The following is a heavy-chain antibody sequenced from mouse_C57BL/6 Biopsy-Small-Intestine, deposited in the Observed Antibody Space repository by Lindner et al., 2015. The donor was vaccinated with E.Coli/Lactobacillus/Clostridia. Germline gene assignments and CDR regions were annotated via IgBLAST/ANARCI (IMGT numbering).Heavy chain of an antibody. V-gene: IGHV1-80*01. J-gene: IGHJ2*01. Sequence: VQLQESGAELVKPGASVKIFLQSFLATHSVSYWMNWVKQRPGKGLEWIWTDFILEIGDTNYNEKFKGKATLTADKSSSTAYMQLSSLTSEDSAVYFCVRGERGDFDYWGQGTTLTVSS. CDR3: VRGERGDFDY. CDR2: FILEIGDT. CDR1: ATHSVSYW.